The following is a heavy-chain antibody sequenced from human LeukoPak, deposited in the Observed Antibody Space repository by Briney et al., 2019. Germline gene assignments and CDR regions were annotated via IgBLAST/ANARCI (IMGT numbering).Heavy chain of an antibody. CDR1: GGSISNNF. CDR2: INHSGST. J-gene: IGHJ5*02. D-gene: IGHD2-2*01. CDR3: ARRVVRYCSSTSCYARRTNWFDP. Sequence: SETLSLTCSVSGGSISNNFWTWIRQPPGKGLEWIGEINHSGSTNYNPSLKSRVTISVDTSKNQFSLKLSSVTAADTAVYYCARRVVRYCSSTSCYARRTNWFDPWGQGTLVTVSS. V-gene: IGHV4-34*01.